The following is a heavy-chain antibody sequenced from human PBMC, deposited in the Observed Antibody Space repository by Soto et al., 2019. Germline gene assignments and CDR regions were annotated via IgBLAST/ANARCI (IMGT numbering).Heavy chain of an antibody. CDR3: AKGGSFDI. Sequence: GSLRLSCAASGFAFSTYGLHWVRQAPGRELEWVAIITSDVNYKYYADSVKGRFTISRDNSKNTLFLQMNSLRAEDTAVYYCAKGGSFDIWGQGTLVTVSS. D-gene: IGHD3-16*01. CDR1: GFAFSTYG. J-gene: IGHJ4*02. CDR2: ITSDVNYK. V-gene: IGHV3-30*18.